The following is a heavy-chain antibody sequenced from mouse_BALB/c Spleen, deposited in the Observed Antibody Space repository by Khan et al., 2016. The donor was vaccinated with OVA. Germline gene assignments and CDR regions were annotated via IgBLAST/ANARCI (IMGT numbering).Heavy chain of an antibody. Sequence: EVKLLESGPGLVKPSQSLSLTCTVTGYSITSGYGWNWLRQFPGNKLEWIGYISYSGSTNYNPSLKSRISITRDTSKNQFFLQLNSVTTEDTATYYCARTARIKYWGKGTTLTVSS. CDR3: ARTARIKY. CDR1: GYSITSGYG. CDR2: ISYSGST. V-gene: IGHV3-2*02. J-gene: IGHJ2*01. D-gene: IGHD1-2*01.